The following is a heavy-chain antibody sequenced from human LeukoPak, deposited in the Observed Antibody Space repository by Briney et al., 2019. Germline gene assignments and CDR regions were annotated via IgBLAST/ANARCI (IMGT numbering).Heavy chain of an antibody. CDR2: ISGNAGST. J-gene: IGHJ4*02. V-gene: IGHV3-23*01. CDR1: GFTLSSYA. D-gene: IGHD2-2*01. Sequence: PGGSLRLSCAASGFTLSSYAMSWVRQAPGKGLEWVSLISGNAGSTYYADSVKGRFTISRDITKNTLYLQMNSLRAEDTAVYYCARDPYCSSTSCYVHFDYWGQGTLVTVSS. CDR3: ARDPYCSSTSCYVHFDY.